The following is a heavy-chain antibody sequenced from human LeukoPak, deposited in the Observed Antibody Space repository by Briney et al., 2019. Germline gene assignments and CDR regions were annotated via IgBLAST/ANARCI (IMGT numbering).Heavy chain of an antibody. Sequence: PGGSLRLSCAASGFIFSDYYMSWIRQTPGKGLEWISYISNSDNDIYYAGSVKGRFTISRDNTRNSLFLQMSSLRPDDTAVYYCASGSSSVGYWGQGTLVTVSP. CDR3: ASGSSSVGY. CDR2: ISNSDNDI. V-gene: IGHV3-11*01. CDR1: GFIFSDYY. D-gene: IGHD6-6*01. J-gene: IGHJ4*02.